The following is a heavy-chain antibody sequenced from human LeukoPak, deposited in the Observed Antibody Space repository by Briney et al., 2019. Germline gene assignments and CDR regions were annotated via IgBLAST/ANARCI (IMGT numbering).Heavy chain of an antibody. CDR2: IKQDGSEK. CDR3: AKDSRAAAGFNWFDP. CDR1: GFTFSSYW. Sequence: GGSLRLSCAASGFTFSSYWMSWVRQAPGKGLEWVANIKQDGSEKYYVDSVKGRFTISRDNAKNSLYLQMNSLRAEDTALYYCAKDSRAAAGFNWFDPWGQGTLVTVSS. V-gene: IGHV3-7*03. D-gene: IGHD6-13*01. J-gene: IGHJ5*02.